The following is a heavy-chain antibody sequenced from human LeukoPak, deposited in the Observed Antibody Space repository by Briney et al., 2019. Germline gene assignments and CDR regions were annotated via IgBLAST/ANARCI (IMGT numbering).Heavy chain of an antibody. D-gene: IGHD3-22*01. V-gene: IGHV1-69*04. Sequence: SSVKVSCKASGCTFSNYAISWLRQPPGQGLEWMGRIIPIFGIANYAQKFQGRVTITADKSTSPAYMELSSLRSEDTAVYYCARADYYDSSGYSFDYRGQGTLVTVSS. CDR1: GCTFSNYA. CDR3: ARADYYDSSGYSFDY. CDR2: IIPIFGIA. J-gene: IGHJ4*02.